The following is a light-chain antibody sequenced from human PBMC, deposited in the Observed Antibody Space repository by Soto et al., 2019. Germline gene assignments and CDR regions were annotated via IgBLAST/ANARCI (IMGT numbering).Light chain of an antibody. V-gene: IGLV4-69*01. CDR3: QTWSTDIRV. CDR2: LNSDGSH. J-gene: IGLJ3*02. CDR1: SGHNSYA. Sequence: QPVLTQPPSASASLGASDKLNCTLSSGHNSYAIAWHQQQPEKGPRYLMKLNSDGSHSKGDGIPDRFSGSSSGAERYLTISSLQSEDEADYYCQTWSTDIRVFGGGTKLTVL.